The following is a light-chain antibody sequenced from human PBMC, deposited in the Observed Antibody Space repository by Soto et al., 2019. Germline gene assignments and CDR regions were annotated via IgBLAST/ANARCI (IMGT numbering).Light chain of an antibody. CDR1: SCDFGSYNL. CDR3: CSYAGSSTLYV. J-gene: IGLJ1*01. Sequence: SGSPGQSITISCTAVSCDFGSYNLVSWYQQHPGKAPKLMIYEGSKRPSGVSNRFSGSKSGNTASLTISGLQADDEADYYCCSYAGSSTLYVFGTGTKVTVL. V-gene: IGLV2-23*01. CDR2: EGS.